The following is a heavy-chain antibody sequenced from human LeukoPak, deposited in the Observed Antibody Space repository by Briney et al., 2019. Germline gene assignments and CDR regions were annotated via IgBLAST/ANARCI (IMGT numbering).Heavy chain of an antibody. J-gene: IGHJ4*02. V-gene: IGHV3-11*06. CDR1: GFTFSDYY. CDR2: ISIASHFT. CDR3: ARDPSQDDS. Sequence: PGRSLRLSCAASGFTFSDYYTSWIRQAPGKGLEWISYISIASHFTKYADSVKGRFTISRDDAKKSLYLEMNSLRAEDTAVYYCARDPSQDDSWGQGTLITVSS.